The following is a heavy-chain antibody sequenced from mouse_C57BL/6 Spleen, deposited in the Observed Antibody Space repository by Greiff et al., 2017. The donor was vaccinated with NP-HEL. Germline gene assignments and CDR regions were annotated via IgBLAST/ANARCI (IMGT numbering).Heavy chain of an antibody. CDR2: INPSSGYT. V-gene: IGHV1-4*01. Sequence: VKLQQSGAELARPGASVKMSCKASGYTFTSYTMHWVKQRPGQGLEWIGYINPSSGYTKYNQKFKDKATLTADKSSSTAYMQLSSLTSEDSAVYYCARGDVRVYFDYWGQGTTLTVSS. J-gene: IGHJ2*01. D-gene: IGHD3-3*01. CDR1: GYTFTSYT. CDR3: ARGDVRVYFDY.